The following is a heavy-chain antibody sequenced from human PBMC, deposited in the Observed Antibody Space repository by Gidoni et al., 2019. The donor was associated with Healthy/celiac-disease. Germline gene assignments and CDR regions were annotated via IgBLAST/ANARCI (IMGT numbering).Heavy chain of an antibody. CDR1: GFTFSSYW. J-gene: IGHJ4*02. CDR2: IKQDGSEK. V-gene: IGHV3-7*04. CDR3: ARHKSVPATAFDY. Sequence: EVQLVESGGGLVQPGGSLRLSCAASGFTFSSYWMSWVRQAPGKGLEWVANIKQDGSEKYYVDSVKGRFTISRDNAKNSLYLQMNSLRAEDTAVYYCARHKSVPATAFDYWGQGTLVTVSS. D-gene: IGHD2-2*01.